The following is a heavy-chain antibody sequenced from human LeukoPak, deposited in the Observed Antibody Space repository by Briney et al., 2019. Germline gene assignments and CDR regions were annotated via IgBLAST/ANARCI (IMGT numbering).Heavy chain of an antibody. CDR1: GFTFSSYG. D-gene: IGHD6-13*01. CDR2: IRYDGSNK. CDR3: AKGSSSWYWHFDY. V-gene: IGHV3-30*02. Sequence: GGSLRLSCAASGFTFSSYGMHWARQAPGKGLEWEAFIRYDGSNKYYADSVKGRFTISRDNSKNTLYLQMNSLRAEDTAVYYCAKGSSSWYWHFDYWGQGTLVTVSS. J-gene: IGHJ4*02.